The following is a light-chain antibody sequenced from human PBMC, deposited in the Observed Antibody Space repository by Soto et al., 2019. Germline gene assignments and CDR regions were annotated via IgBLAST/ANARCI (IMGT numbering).Light chain of an antibody. CDR2: QTS. V-gene: IGKV3-20*01. J-gene: IGKJ2*01. CDR3: HQYGSTQYI. CDR1: QSIAWNT. Sequence: IVLTQSPGTLSLSPGERVSLSCRASQSIAWNTLAWFQQKPGQAPRLLIYQTSARAAGIPDRFSGSGSGTDFTLAISRLEPEDFAVFYCHQYGSTQYIFGQGTKLELK.